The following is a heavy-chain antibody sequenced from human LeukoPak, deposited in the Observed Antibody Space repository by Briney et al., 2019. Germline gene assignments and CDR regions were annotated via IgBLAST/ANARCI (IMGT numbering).Heavy chain of an antibody. J-gene: IGHJ4*02. D-gene: IGHD3-10*01. CDR1: GFTFSDYS. Sequence: KAGGSLRLSCAASGFTFSDYSMTWIRQAPGKGLEWVSYISSSGSTIYYADSVKGRFTISRDNAKNSLYLQMNSLRAEDTAVYYCARASGDLDYFDYWGQGTLVTVSS. CDR3: ARASGDLDYFDY. V-gene: IGHV3-11*01. CDR2: ISSSGSTI.